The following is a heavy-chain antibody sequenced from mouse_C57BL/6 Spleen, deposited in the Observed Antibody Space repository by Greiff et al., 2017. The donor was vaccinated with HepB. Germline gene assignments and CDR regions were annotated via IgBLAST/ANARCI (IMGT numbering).Heavy chain of an antibody. Sequence: EVQLQQSGPELVKPGASVKIPCKASGYTFTDYNMDWVKQSHGKSLEWIGDINPNNGGTIYNQKFKGKATLTVAKSSSTAYMELRRLTSEDTAVYYCARGDYYGSSPSYYYAMDYWGQGTSVTVSS. CDR3: ARGDYYGSSPSYYYAMDY. CDR1: GYTFTDYN. V-gene: IGHV1-18*01. D-gene: IGHD1-1*01. CDR2: INPNNGGT. J-gene: IGHJ4*01.